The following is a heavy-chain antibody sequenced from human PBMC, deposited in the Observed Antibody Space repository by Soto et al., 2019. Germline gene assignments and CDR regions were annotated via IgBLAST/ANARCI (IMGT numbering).Heavy chain of an antibody. J-gene: IGHJ4*02. D-gene: IGHD4-17*01. CDR1: GFTFSSYS. CDR3: ATMADYAYYFDY. V-gene: IGHV3-21*01. Sequence: GGSLRLSCAASGFTFSSYSMNWVRQAPGKGLEWVSSISSSSSYIYYADSVKGRFTISRDNAKNSLYLQMNSLRAEDTAVYYCATMADYAYYFDYWGQGTLVTVSS. CDR2: ISSSSSYI.